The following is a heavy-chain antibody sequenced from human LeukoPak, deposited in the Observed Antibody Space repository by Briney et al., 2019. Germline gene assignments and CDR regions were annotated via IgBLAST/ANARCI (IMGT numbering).Heavy chain of an antibody. CDR1: GFTFSNYD. CDR2: ISESGGAI. D-gene: IGHD3-16*01. Sequence: GGSLRLSCAASGFTFSNYDMNCVRQAPGKGPEWISYISESGGAIYYAESVKGRFTISRDNARNSVSLQMNSLRAEDTAIYYCARDEGGSGFKYDFDYWGQGTLVTVSS. V-gene: IGHV3-48*03. J-gene: IGHJ4*02. CDR3: ARDEGGSGFKYDFDY.